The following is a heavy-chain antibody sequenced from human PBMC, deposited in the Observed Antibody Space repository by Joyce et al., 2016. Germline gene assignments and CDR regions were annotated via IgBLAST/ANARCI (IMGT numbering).Heavy chain of an antibody. D-gene: IGHD2-8*01. CDR3: ARSYCTSGNCREYLHYYYMDV. CDR2: MTSRSSYM. V-gene: IGHV3-21*01. J-gene: IGHJ6*03. Sequence: GESGGDLVKPGGSLTLSCAASGFAFSDYTMNWVRQAPGKGLEWVSTMTSRSSYMFYADAVKGRFTISRDNVKNSLFLQMSSLRAADTAVYYCARSYCTSGNCREYLHYYYMDVWGKGTTVTVSS. CDR1: GFAFSDYT.